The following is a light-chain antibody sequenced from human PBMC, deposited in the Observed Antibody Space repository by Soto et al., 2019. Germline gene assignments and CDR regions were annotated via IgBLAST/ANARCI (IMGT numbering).Light chain of an antibody. CDR3: QQYNSYS. CDR2: DAS. V-gene: IGKV1-5*01. J-gene: IGKJ1*01. CDR1: QSISSW. Sequence: DIQMTQSPSTLSASVGDRVTITCRASQSISSWLAWYQQKPGKAPKLLIYDASSLERGVPSRFSGSGSGTEFTLTISSLQPDDFATYYCQQYNSYSFGQGTKV.